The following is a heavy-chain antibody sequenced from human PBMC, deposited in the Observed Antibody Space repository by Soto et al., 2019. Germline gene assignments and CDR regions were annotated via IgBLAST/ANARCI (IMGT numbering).Heavy chain of an antibody. V-gene: IGHV4-59*08. Sequence: QVQLQESGPGLVKPSETLSLTCTVSGGSISSYYWSWIRQPPGKGLEWIGYIYYSGSTNYNPSLQSRVTISVDTSKNQLSLKLRSVTAADTAVYYCARRYGYSFDYWGQGTLVTVSS. CDR3: ARRYGYSFDY. CDR1: GGSISSYY. D-gene: IGHD5-18*01. CDR2: IYYSGST. J-gene: IGHJ4*02.